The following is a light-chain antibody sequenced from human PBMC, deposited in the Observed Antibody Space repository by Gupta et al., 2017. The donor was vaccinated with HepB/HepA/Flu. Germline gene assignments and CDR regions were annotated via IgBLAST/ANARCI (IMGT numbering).Light chain of an antibody. J-gene: IGLJ3*02. CDR2: TVN. CDR3: AAWDDSLNGLV. CDR1: TSNIGSNT. V-gene: IGLV1-44*01. Sequence: QSVLPQPPSASGTPGQRVTISCSGSTSNIGSNTVNWYQQLPGTAPKLLIYTVNQRPSGVPDRFSGSKSGTSASLAISGLQSEDEADYYCAAWDDSLNGLVFGGGTKLTVL.